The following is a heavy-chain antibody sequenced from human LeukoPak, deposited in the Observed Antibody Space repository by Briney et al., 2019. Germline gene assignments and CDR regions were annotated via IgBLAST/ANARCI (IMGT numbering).Heavy chain of an antibody. Sequence: GGSLRLSCAASGFTFSNYAMTWVRQAPGKGLEWVSTISNSDGKTYYADSVKGRFTISRDNSKNTLYLQVNSLTAEDTAIYYCAKATGTLGNWGQGTLVIVSS. V-gene: IGHV3-23*01. D-gene: IGHD1-1*01. CDR1: GFTFSNYA. CDR3: AKATGTLGN. CDR2: ISNSDGKT. J-gene: IGHJ4*02.